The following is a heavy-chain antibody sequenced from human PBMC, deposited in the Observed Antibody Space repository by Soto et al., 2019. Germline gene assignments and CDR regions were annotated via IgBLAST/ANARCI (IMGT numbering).Heavy chain of an antibody. Sequence: EVQLVESGGGLVKPGGSLTLSCAASGFTFKRAWMNWVRQAPGKGLEWVGRIKSGIDGEATDYGAPVKGRFTISRDDSRNTLSLQMNSLKTEDTAIYYCSTGLGTYYSRFDYWGRNPGHRLL. V-gene: IGHV3-15*07. CDR2: IKSGIDGEAT. CDR3: STGLGTYYSRFDY. D-gene: IGHD3-10*01. CDR1: GFTFKRAW. J-gene: IGHJ4*01.